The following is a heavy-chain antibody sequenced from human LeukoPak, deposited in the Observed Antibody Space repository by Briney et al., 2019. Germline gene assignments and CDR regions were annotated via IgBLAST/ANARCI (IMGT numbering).Heavy chain of an antibody. CDR2: INPSGGST. V-gene: IGHV1-46*01. D-gene: IGHD6-13*01. Sequence: ASVKVSCKAFGYTFTDYYMHWVRQAPGQGLEWMGVINPSGGSTRDAQKFQGRVTMIRDTSTNIVYMELSSLKSEDTAVYYCARGRDSSSWFSSFDYWGQGTLVTVSS. CDR1: GYTFTDYY. J-gene: IGHJ4*02. CDR3: ARGRDSSSWFSSFDY.